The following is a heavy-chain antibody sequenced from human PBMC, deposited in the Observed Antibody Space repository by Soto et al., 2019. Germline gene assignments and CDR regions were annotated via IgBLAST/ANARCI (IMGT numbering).Heavy chain of an antibody. V-gene: IGHV3-64D*06. CDR2: ISSHGGRT. J-gene: IGHJ4*02. CDR1: GFTFGTYT. CDR3: VKARATGPKSDFDY. D-gene: IGHD7-27*01. Sequence: PGGSLRLSCSASGFTFGTYTMHWVRQAPGRGPECASTISSHGGRTFYADFVKGRFTMSSDNSKNTLYLQMSSLRLEDTAVYYCVKARATGPKSDFDYWGQGTLVT.